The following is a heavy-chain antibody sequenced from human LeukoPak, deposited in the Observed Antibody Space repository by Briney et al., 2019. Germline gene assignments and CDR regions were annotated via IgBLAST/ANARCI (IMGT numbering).Heavy chain of an antibody. J-gene: IGHJ3*02. V-gene: IGHV1-69*13. CDR3: ARVIYHVGEEVAAEAFDS. CDR1: GGTFSSYA. Sequence: RASVKVSCKASGGTFSSYAISWVRQAPGQGLEWMGGIIPIFGTANYAQKFQGRVTITADESTSTAYMELSSLRSEDTAVYYCARVIYHVGEEVAAEAFDSWGQGTVVTVSS. D-gene: IGHD1-26*01. CDR2: IIPIFGTA.